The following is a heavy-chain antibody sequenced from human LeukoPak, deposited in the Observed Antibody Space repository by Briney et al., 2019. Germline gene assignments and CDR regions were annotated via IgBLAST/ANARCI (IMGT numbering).Heavy chain of an antibody. CDR2: IKQDGSEK. CDR3: ARVGIEGFWSGYYGDYYYYMDV. Sequence: GGSLRLSCAASGFTFSGYWMSWVRQAPGKGLEWVANIKQDGSEKYYVDSVKGRFTISRDNAKNSLYLQMNRLRAEDTAVYYCARVGIEGFWSGYYGDYYYYMDVWGKGTTVTVSS. D-gene: IGHD3-3*01. V-gene: IGHV3-7*01. CDR1: GFTFSGYW. J-gene: IGHJ6*03.